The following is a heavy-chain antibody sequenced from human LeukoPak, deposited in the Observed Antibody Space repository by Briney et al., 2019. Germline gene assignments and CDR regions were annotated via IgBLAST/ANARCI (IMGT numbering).Heavy chain of an antibody. CDR2: IWYDGSNK. Sequence: GRSLRLSCVASGFTFSNYAMHWVRQAPGEGLEWVAVIWYDGSNKYYADSVKGRFTISRDNSKNTLYLQMNSLRAEDTAVYYCAKGGTMVQGVILSHPPDYWGQGTLVTVSS. CDR3: AKGGTMVQGVILSHPPDY. D-gene: IGHD3-10*01. CDR1: GFTFSNYA. J-gene: IGHJ4*02. V-gene: IGHV3-33*06.